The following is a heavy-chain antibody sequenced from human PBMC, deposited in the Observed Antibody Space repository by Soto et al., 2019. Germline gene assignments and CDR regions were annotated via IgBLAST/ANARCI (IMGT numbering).Heavy chain of an antibody. V-gene: IGHV6-1*01. CDR2: TYYRSKWYN. Sequence: SQTLSLTCAISGDSVFSSTAAWNWVRQSPSRGLEWLGRTYYRSKWYNDYAVSVKSRITINPDTSKHQFSLQLNSVTPEDTAVYYCARDRSGSGWFNAFDIWGHGTMVTVSS. J-gene: IGHJ3*02. D-gene: IGHD6-19*01. CDR1: GDSVFSSTAA. CDR3: ARDRSGSGWFNAFDI.